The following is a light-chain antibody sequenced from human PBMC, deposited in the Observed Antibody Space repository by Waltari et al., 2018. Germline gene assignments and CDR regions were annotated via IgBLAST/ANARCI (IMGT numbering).Light chain of an antibody. J-gene: IGLJ3*02. Sequence: QSVLTQPPSVSGAPGQRVPISCPGSSSNIGAGYDLHWYQHLPGTAPKLLIHGNTNRPSGVPDRFSGSKSGTSASLAITGLQAEDEADYYCQSYDSSLSGSVFGRGTKLTVL. CDR1: SSNIGAGYD. CDR3: QSYDSSLSGSV. CDR2: GNT. V-gene: IGLV1-40*01.